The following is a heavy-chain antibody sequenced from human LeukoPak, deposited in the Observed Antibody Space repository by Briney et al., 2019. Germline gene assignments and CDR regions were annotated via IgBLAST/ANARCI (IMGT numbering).Heavy chain of an antibody. D-gene: IGHD1-26*01. V-gene: IGHV1-8*01. CDR2: MNPKSGNT. J-gene: IGHJ4*02. CDR1: GYSFTIYD. CDR3: ARVTGSIDY. Sequence: ASVTVSFTASGYSFTIYDINWVRQATGQGLEWMGWMNPKSGNTGYAQKFQGRVTMTRDTSISTAYMELSSLRSEDTAVYYCARVTGSIDYWGQGTLVTVSS.